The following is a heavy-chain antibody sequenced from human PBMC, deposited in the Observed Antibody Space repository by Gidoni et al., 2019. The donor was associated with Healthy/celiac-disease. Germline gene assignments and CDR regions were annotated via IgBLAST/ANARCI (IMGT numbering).Heavy chain of an antibody. CDR2: ISSSSSTI. V-gene: IGHV3-48*01. CDR3: ARGRLHGWFDP. D-gene: IGHD5-12*01. J-gene: IGHJ5*02. CDR1: GFTFSSYS. Sequence: EVQLVESGGGLVQPGGSLRLSCAASGFTFSSYSMNWVRQAPGKGLEWVSYISSSSSTIYYADSVKGRFTISSDNAKNSLYLQMNSLRAEDTAVYYCARGRLHGWFDPWGQGTLVTVSS.